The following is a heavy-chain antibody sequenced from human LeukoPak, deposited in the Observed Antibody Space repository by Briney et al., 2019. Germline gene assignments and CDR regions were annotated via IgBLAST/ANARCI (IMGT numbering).Heavy chain of an antibody. CDR2: ISWDGGST. CDR1: GFTFDDYT. CDR3: AKDIIYDSSGYPDY. Sequence: GGSLRLSCAASGFTFDDYTMHWVRQAPGKGLDWVSLISWDGGSTYYADSVKGRFTISRDNSKNSLYLQMNSLRTEDTALYYCAKDIIYDSSGYPDYWGQGTLVTVSS. V-gene: IGHV3-43*01. J-gene: IGHJ4*02. D-gene: IGHD3-22*01.